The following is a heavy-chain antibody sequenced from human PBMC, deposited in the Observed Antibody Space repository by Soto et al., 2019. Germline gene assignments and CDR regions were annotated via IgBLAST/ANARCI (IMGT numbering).Heavy chain of an antibody. CDR2: IYTSGST. J-gene: IGHJ6*02. Sequence: PSETLSLTCTVSGGSISSYYWSWIRQPAGKGLEWIGRIYTSGSTNYNPSLKNRVTMSLDTSKNQFSLKLTSVTAADTALYYCARGNCSSPNCYSFSGYYGMDVWGQGTTVTVSS. D-gene: IGHD2-2*01. CDR3: ARGNCSSPNCYSFSGYYGMDV. CDR1: GGSISSYY. V-gene: IGHV4-4*07.